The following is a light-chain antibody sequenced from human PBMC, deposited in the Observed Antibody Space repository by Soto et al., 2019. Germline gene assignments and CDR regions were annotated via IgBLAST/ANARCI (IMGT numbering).Light chain of an antibody. J-gene: IGLJ2*01. V-gene: IGLV6-57*04. CDR2: EDN. Sequence: NFMLTQPHSVSESPGKTVTISCTRSSGSIASNYVQCYQQRPGSAPTTVIYEDNQRPSGVPDRFSGSIDSSSNSASLTISGLKTEDEADYYCQSYDSLHVVFGGGTKLTVL. CDR3: QSYDSLHVV. CDR1: SGSIASNY.